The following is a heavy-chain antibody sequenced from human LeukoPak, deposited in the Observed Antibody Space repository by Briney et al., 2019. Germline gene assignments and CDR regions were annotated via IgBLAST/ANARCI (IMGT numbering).Heavy chain of an antibody. D-gene: IGHD2-21*02. V-gene: IGHV4-39*07. CDR2: IYYSGST. Sequence: SETLSLTCTVSGGSISSSSYYWGWIRQPPGKGLEWIGSIYYSGSTYYNPSLKSRVTISVDTSKNQFSLKLSSVTAADTAVYYCARAEVGVTAQYGNWFDPWGQGTLVTVSS. CDR3: ARAEVGVTAQYGNWFDP. CDR1: GGSISSSSYY. J-gene: IGHJ5*02.